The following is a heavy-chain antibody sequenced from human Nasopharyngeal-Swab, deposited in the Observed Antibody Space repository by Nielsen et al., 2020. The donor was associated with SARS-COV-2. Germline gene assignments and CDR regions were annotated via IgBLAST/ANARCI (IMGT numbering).Heavy chain of an antibody. D-gene: IGHD3-9*01. J-gene: IGHJ6*03. CDR3: ATAAKDDILTGYYSYYDYMDV. V-gene: IGHV4-59*01. Sequence: RQAPGKGLEWIGYIYYSGSTNYNPSLKSRVTISVDTSKNQFSLKLSSVTAADTAVYYWATAAKDDILTGYYSYYDYMDVWGKGTTVTVSS. CDR2: IYYSGST.